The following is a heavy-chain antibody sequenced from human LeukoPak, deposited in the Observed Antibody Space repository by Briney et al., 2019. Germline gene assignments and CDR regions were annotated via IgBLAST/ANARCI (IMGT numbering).Heavy chain of an antibody. CDR2: INWNGGST. CDR3: ARELYGDYVDNWFDP. D-gene: IGHD4-17*01. V-gene: IGHV3-20*01. J-gene: IGHJ5*02. CDR1: GFTFDDYG. Sequence: GGSLRLSCAASGFTFDDYGMSWVRQAPGKGLEWVFGINWNGGSTGYADSVKGRFTISRDNAKNSLYLQMNSLRAEDTALYHCARELYGDYVDNWFDPWGQGTLVTVSS.